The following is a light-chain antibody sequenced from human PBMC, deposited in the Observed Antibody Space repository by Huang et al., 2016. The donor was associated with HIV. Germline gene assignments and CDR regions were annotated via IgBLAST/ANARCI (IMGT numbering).Light chain of an antibody. V-gene: IGKV3-11*01. Sequence: EIVLTQSPATLSLSPGERATLSCRASQSVRSYLAWYQQKPGQAPRLLIYDASNRATGIPARFKGSGSGTDFTLTISNLQSEDCTVYYCQQRSAWPLTFGGGTKVEI. CDR1: QSVRSY. CDR2: DAS. J-gene: IGKJ4*01. CDR3: QQRSAWPLT.